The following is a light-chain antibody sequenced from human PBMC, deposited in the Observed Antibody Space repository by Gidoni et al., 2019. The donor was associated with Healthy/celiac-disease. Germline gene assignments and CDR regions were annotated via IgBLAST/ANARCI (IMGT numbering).Light chain of an antibody. Sequence: QSALTQPASVSGSPGQSITISCTGTSSDVGSYKYVSWYQQHPGQAPKLMIYDVNNRPSGVSNRFSGSKSGNTASLTISGLQAEDEADYYCSSDTSTTTVPFGGWTKLTVL. J-gene: IGLJ2*01. CDR2: DVN. CDR3: SSDTSTTTVP. CDR1: SSDVGSYKY. V-gene: IGLV2-14*01.